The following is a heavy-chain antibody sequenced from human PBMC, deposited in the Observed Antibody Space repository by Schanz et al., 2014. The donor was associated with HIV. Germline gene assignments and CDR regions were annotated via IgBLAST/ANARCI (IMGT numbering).Heavy chain of an antibody. CDR1: GFTFNNYA. CDR2: ISGSGGGT. CDR3: ARLRGFLWFGDHPYSFDY. V-gene: IGHV3-23*01. J-gene: IGHJ4*02. Sequence: EVQLLESGGGLAQPGGSLTLSCAASGFTFNNYAMNWVRQTPGKGLEWVSAISGSGGGTYYADSVKGRFTISRDNSKNTLYLHMNSLRAEDTAVYYCARLRGFLWFGDHPYSFDYWGQGTLVTVSS. D-gene: IGHD3-10*01.